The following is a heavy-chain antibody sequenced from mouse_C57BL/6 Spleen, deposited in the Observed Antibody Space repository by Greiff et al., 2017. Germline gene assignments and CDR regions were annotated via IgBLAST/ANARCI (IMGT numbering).Heavy chain of an antibody. CDR2: ISGGGGNT. V-gene: IGHV5-9*01. D-gene: IGHD1-1*01. CDR3: ARHYYDY. J-gene: IGHJ2*01. Sequence: EVQVVESGGGLVKPGGSLKLSCAASGFTFSSYTMSWVRQTPEKRLEWVATISGGGGNTYYPDSVKGRFTISRDNAKNTLYLQMSSLRSKDTALYYCARHYYDYWGQGTTLTVSS. CDR1: GFTFSSYT.